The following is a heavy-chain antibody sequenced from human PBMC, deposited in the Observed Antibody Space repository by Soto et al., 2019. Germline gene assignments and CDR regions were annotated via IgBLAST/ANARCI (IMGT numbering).Heavy chain of an antibody. CDR1: GYTFTSYA. CDR3: ARDIVVVVAANSVSGWFDP. CDR2: INAGNGNT. J-gene: IGHJ5*02. Sequence: ASVKVSCKASGYTFTSYAMHWVRQAPGQRLEWMGWINAGNGNTKYSQEFQGRVTITRDTSASTAYMELSSLRSEDTAVYYCARDIVVVVAANSVSGWFDPWGQGTLVTVSS. V-gene: IGHV1-3*01. D-gene: IGHD2-15*01.